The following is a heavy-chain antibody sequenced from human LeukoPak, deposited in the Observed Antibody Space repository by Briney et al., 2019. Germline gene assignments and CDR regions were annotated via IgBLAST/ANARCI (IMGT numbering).Heavy chain of an antibody. D-gene: IGHD2/OR15-2a*01. CDR2: ISTDGSSR. CDR1: GFTFSSYW. Sequence: PGGSLRLSCAASGFTFSSYWMHWLRQEPRKGLVWVSRISTDGSSRSYADFVKGRFTISRDNGKNTLYLQMNSLRAEDTAVYYCASYLTSIPSGMDVWGQGATVTVSS. J-gene: IGHJ6*02. V-gene: IGHV3-74*01. CDR3: ASYLTSIPSGMDV.